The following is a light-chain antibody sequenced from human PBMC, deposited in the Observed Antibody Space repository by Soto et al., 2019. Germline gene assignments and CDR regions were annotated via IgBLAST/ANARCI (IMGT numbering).Light chain of an antibody. CDR3: QQRSKWPPEVT. V-gene: IGKV3-11*01. J-gene: IGKJ5*01. Sequence: EIVLTQSPATLSSSPGERATLSSRPSQSVSSYLAWYQQKPGQAPRLLIYDASNRATGISARFSGSGSGTDFTLTISSLEPEDFAVYYCQQRSKWPPEVTFGQGTRLEIK. CDR2: DAS. CDR1: QSVSSY.